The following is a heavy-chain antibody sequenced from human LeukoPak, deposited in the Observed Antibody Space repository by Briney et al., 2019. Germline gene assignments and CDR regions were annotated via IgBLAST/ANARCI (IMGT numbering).Heavy chain of an antibody. CDR2: IYHSGST. D-gene: IGHD3-22*01. Sequence: PSGTLSLTCTVSSYSISRGYYWGWIRQPPGKGLEWIGSIYHSGSTYYSPSLKSRVTISVDTSKNQFSLKLSSVTAADTAVYYCARVTMIVVVITTQYYFDYWGQGTLVTVSS. V-gene: IGHV4-38-2*02. J-gene: IGHJ4*02. CDR3: ARVTMIVVVITTQYYFDY. CDR1: SYSISRGYY.